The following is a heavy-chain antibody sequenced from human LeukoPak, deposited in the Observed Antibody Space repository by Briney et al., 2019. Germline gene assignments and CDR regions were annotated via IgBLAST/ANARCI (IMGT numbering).Heavy chain of an antibody. CDR1: AFTFSDSW. CDR2: VKQDGSET. Sequence: PGGSLRLSCIASAFTFSDSWISSVRQAPGKGLESVANVKQDGSETYYVDSVKGRFTISRDNARNSVHLQMDSLRAEDTAIYYCAKGRVNMDVWGKGTTVTVSS. CDR3: AKGRVNMDV. J-gene: IGHJ6*03. D-gene: IGHD4-23*01. V-gene: IGHV3-7*01.